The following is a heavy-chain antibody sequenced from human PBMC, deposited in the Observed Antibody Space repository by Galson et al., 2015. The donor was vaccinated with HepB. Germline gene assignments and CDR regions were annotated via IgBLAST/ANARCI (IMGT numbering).Heavy chain of an antibody. D-gene: IGHD1-26*01. CDR1: GFTFTTYA. V-gene: IGHV3-23*01. Sequence: SLRLSCAASGFTFTTYAMSWVRQAPGKGLEWVSATSGGGSNAYYADSVKGRFSISRDNSKSTLYLQMNSLRAEDTAVYYCAKDYLTKSSRGSYYGYWGRGTLVTVSS. CDR2: TSGGGSNA. J-gene: IGHJ4*02. CDR3: AKDYLTKSSRGSYYGY.